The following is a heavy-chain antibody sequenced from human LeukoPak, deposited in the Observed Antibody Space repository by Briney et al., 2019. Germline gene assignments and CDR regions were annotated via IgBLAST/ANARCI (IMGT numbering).Heavy chain of an antibody. CDR2: ISGYSENT. CDR1: GFSFRSYG. Sequence: GGSLRLSCTASGFSFRSYGMNWVRHAPGKGREWISYISGYSENTFYGDSVKGLFTIPRNNAENSLFPQMNRQRAEDTAVYFCVREPTRRNLQTDGAWDAFDIWGQGTMVTVSS. J-gene: IGHJ3*02. V-gene: IGHV3-48*04. D-gene: IGHD4-17*01. CDR3: VREPTRRNLQTDGAWDAFDI.